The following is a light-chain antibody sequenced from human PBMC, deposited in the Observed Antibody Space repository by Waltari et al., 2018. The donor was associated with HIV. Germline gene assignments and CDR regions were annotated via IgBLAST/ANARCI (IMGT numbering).Light chain of an antibody. CDR3: CSYAGTYTWV. CDR2: DVS. V-gene: IGLV2-11*01. CDR1: SSDVGGYNY. Sequence: QSALTQPRSVSGSPGQSVTISCTGTSSDVGGYNYVSWYQHHPGKAPKLMIYDVSKRTSGVPVCFSGSKSDNTSSLTISGLQAEDEADYYCCSYAGTYTWVFGGGTKLTVL. J-gene: IGLJ3*02.